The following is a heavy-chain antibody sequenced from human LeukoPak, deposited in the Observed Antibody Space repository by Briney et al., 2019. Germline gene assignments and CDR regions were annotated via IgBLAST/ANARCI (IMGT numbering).Heavy chain of an antibody. Sequence: SETLSLTCAVYGGSFSGYYWSWIRQPPGKGLEWIGYIYYSGSTNYNPSLKSRVTISVDTSKNQFSLKLSSVTAADTAVYYCARQQLVPRGWFDPWGQGTLVTVSS. V-gene: IGHV4-59*01. J-gene: IGHJ5*02. CDR2: IYYSGST. CDR3: ARQQLVPRGWFDP. D-gene: IGHD6-13*01. CDR1: GGSFSGYY.